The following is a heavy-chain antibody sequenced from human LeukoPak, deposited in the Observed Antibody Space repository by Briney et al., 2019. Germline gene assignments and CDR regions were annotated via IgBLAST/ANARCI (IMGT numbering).Heavy chain of an antibody. CDR2: INPNNGDT. D-gene: IGHD5-12*01. CDR3: ARGGYSGTEKPNDY. Sequence: AASVKVSCKASGYTFTGYYMHWVRQAPGQGLEWMGWINPNNGDTYSAQKFQGRVIMTRDTSITTAYMELRRLRSDDTAVYYCARGGYSGTEKPNDYWGPGTLVTVSS. J-gene: IGHJ4*02. CDR1: GYTFTGYY. V-gene: IGHV1-2*02.